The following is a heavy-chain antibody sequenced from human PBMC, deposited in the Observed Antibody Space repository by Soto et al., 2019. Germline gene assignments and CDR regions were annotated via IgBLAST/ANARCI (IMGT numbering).Heavy chain of an antibody. CDR2: ISSDSRTI. CDR1: GFSLSDYA. CDR3: ARIKLVEWFFINVDLHDMDV. J-gene: IGHJ6*02. V-gene: IGHV3-48*02. D-gene: IGHD3-3*01. Sequence: PGGSLRLSCVASGFSLSDYAVNWVRQAPGKGLEWVSFISSDSRTIYYADSVEGRFTVSRDNARNSVSLQMDSLRDEDAAVYYCARIKLVEWFFINVDLHDMDVWGQGTPVTVSS.